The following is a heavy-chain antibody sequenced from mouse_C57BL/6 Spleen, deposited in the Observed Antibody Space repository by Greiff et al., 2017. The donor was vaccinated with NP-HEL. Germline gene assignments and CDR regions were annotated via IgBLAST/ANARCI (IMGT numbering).Heavy chain of an antibody. Sequence: EVQLQQSVAELVRPGASVKLSCTASGFNIKNTYMHWVKQRPEQGLEWIGRIDPANGNTKYAPKFQGKATITADTSSNTAYLQLSSLTSEDTAIYYCASSIYYDYDDAGPYAMDYWGQGTSVTVSS. V-gene: IGHV14-3*01. J-gene: IGHJ4*01. CDR2: IDPANGNT. D-gene: IGHD2-4*01. CDR1: GFNIKNTY. CDR3: ASSIYYDYDDAGPYAMDY.